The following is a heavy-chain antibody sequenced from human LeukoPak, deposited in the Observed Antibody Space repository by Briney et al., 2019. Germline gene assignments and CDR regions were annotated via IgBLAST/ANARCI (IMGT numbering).Heavy chain of an antibody. V-gene: IGHV3-48*01. CDR3: ARDGGGPDAYDI. Sequence: GGSLRLSCAVSGFTFNSFSMNWVRQAPGKGLEWVAHISESSLSKHYADSVRGRFTVSRDNGKNSLYLQMNSLRAEDTGVYYCARDGGGPDAYDIWGQGTMVTVSS. CDR2: ISESSLSK. J-gene: IGHJ3*02. CDR1: GFTFNSFS.